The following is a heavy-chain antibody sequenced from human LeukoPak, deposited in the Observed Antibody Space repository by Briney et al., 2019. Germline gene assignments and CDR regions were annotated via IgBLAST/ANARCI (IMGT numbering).Heavy chain of an antibody. Sequence: ASVKVSCTASGGTFSSYAISWVRQAPGQGLEWMGGIIPIFGTANYAQKFQGRVTITADESTSTAYMELSSLRSEDTAVYYCAREPSSIAARPPPIYYYGMDVWGQGTTVTVSS. CDR1: GGTFSSYA. D-gene: IGHD6-6*01. CDR2: IIPIFGTA. V-gene: IGHV1-69*01. J-gene: IGHJ6*02. CDR3: AREPSSIAARPPPIYYYGMDV.